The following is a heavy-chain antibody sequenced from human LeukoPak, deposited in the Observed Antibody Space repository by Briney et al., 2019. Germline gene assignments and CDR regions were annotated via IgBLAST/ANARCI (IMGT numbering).Heavy chain of an antibody. Sequence: PGGSLRLSCAASGFTFSSYGMHWVRQAPGKGLEWVAFIRYDGGNKYYADSVKGRFTISRDNSKNTLYLQMNSLRAEDMAVYYCARETGASDYWGQGTLVTVSS. V-gene: IGHV3-30*02. J-gene: IGHJ4*02. CDR1: GFTFSSYG. D-gene: IGHD1-26*01. CDR3: ARETGASDY. CDR2: IRYDGGNK.